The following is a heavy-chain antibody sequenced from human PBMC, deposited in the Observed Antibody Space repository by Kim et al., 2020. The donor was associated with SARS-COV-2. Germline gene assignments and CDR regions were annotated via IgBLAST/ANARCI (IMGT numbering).Heavy chain of an antibody. Sequence: SETLSLICTVSGYSISSGFFWGWIRQPPGKGLEWIGSLSHDGSTYYNASLKSRATISVDTSKNQFSLKLTSMTAADTAVYYCAREYDYVWETYRPDAFEIWGRGTMVTVSS. CDR3: AREYDYVWETYRPDAFEI. J-gene: IGHJ3*02. D-gene: IGHD3-16*02. CDR2: LSHDGST. CDR1: GYSISSGFF. V-gene: IGHV4-38-2*02.